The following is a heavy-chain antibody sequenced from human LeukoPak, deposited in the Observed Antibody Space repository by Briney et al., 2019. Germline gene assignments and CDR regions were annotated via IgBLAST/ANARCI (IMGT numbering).Heavy chain of an antibody. D-gene: IGHD1-26*01. CDR2: ITSDGSST. CDR3: ARDLTGAVFDF. J-gene: IGHJ4*02. Sequence: PGGSLRLSCAASGFTFSSYWMHWVRQAPGKGLVCVSCITSDGSSTSYADSVRGRFTISRDNAKNTVYLQMNSLRPEDTAVYYCARDLTGAVFDFWGQGTLVTVSS. V-gene: IGHV3-74*01. CDR1: GFTFSSYW.